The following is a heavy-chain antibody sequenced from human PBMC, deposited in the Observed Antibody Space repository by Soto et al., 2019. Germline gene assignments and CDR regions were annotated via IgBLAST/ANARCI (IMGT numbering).Heavy chain of an antibody. V-gene: IGHV2-26*01. D-gene: IGHD5-18*01. CDR2: IFSNDEK. J-gene: IGHJ4*02. CDR1: GFSLSNARMG. Sequence: SGPTLVNPTETLTLTCTVSGFSLSNARMGVSWIRQPPGKALEWLAHIFSNDEKSYSTSLKSRLTISKDTSKSQVVLTVTNMDPVDTATYYCARTQYSYGYTFDYWGQGTLVTVSS. CDR3: ARTQYSYGYTFDY.